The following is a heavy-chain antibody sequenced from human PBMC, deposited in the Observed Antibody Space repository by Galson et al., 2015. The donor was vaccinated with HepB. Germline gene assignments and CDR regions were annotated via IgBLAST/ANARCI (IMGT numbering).Heavy chain of an antibody. CDR3: ARDLWGHFDY. CDR1: GFTFSSYS. Sequence: SLRLSCAASGFTFSSYSMNWVRQAPGRGLEWVSSISSSSSYIYYADSVKGRFTISRDNAKNSLYLQMNSLRAEDTAVYYCARDLWGHFDYWGQGTLVTVSS. CDR2: ISSSSSYI. D-gene: IGHD7-27*01. J-gene: IGHJ4*02. V-gene: IGHV3-21*01.